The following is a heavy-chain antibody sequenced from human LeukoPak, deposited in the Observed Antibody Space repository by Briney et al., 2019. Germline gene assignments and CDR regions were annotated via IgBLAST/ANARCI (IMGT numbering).Heavy chain of an antibody. V-gene: IGHV4-4*07. CDR3: ARAGLVNWTQYYFDY. CDR1: GGSISSYY. J-gene: IGHJ4*02. CDR2: IYTSGST. Sequence: SETLSLTCTVSGGSISSYYWSWIRQPAGKGLEWIGRIYTSGSTNYNPSLKSRVTMSVDSSKNQFSLKLSSVTAADTAVYYCARAGLVNWTQYYFDYWGQGTLVTVSS. D-gene: IGHD1-1*01.